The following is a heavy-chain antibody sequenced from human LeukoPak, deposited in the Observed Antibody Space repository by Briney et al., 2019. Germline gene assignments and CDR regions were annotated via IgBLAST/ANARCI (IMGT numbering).Heavy chain of an antibody. V-gene: IGHV3-74*01. Sequence: PGGSLRLSCAASGFTFSSYWMHWVRHGPGKGLGWVPRIKTDGSSTNYADSVKGRFTISRDNAKDTLYLQMNSLRVEDTAVYYCARASRAGYGDFGIWGQGTMVTVSS. D-gene: IGHD4-17*01. CDR3: ARASRAGYGDFGI. J-gene: IGHJ3*02. CDR1: GFTFSSYW. CDR2: IKTDGSST.